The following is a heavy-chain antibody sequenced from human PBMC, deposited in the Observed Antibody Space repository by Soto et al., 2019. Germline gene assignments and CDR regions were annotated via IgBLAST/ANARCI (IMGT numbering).Heavy chain of an antibody. CDR1: GGSISSGDYY. J-gene: IGHJ6*02. V-gene: IGHV4-30-4*01. CDR3: ARARIAARPRIYYGMDV. D-gene: IGHD6-6*01. Sequence: LSLTCTVSGGSISSGDYYWSWIRQPPGKGLEWIGYIYYSGSTYYNPSLKSRVTISVDTSKNQFSLKLSSVTAADTAVYYCARARIAARPRIYYGMDVWGQGTTVTVSS. CDR2: IYYSGST.